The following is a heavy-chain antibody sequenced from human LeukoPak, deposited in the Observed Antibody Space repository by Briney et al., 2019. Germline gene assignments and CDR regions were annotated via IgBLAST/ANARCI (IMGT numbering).Heavy chain of an antibody. J-gene: IGHJ4*02. CDR3: ARDEPGFGELLAH. CDR2: IREDGGVK. Sequence: PGGSLRLSCEGSGFTLSNYWMSWVRQAPGKGLEWVANIREDGGVKNYVDSLKGRFTISRDNAKNIVYLQMNSLRVDDTAIYFCARDEPGFGELLAHWGQGTSVTVSS. CDR1: GFTLSNYW. D-gene: IGHD3-10*01. V-gene: IGHV3-7*01.